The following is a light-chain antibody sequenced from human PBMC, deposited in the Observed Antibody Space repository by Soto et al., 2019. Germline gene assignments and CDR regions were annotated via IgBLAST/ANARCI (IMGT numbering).Light chain of an antibody. V-gene: IGLV2-14*01. CDR2: DVT. CDR1: SSDVGGYSS. CDR3: SSSTSSNTCA. Sequence: QSALAQPASVSGSPGQSITISCTGTSSDVGGYSSVSWYQQHPGKAPKLMLYDVTNRPSGVSNRFSGSKSGNTASLTISGLQTGDEADYYCSSSTSSNTCAFGGGTKLTVL. J-gene: IGLJ2*01.